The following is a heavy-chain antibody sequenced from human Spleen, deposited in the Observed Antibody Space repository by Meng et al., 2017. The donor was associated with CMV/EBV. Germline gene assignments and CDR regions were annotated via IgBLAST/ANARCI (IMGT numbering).Heavy chain of an antibody. J-gene: IGHJ4*02. V-gene: IGHV6-1*01. CDR2: TYYRSKWYN. D-gene: IGHD1-26*01. CDR1: GDSVSSNSAG. Sequence: IYGDSVSSNSAGWNWLRQSPSRGLEWLGRTYYRSKWYNDYAVSVKSRIIINPDTSKNQFSLQLNSVTPEDTAVYYCARDLGGNYDYWGQGTLVTVSS. CDR3: ARDLGGNYDY.